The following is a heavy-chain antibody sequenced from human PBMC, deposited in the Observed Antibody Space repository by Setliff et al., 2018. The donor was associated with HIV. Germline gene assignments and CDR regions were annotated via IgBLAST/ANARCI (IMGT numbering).Heavy chain of an antibody. J-gene: IGHJ4*02. Sequence: PSETLSLTCTVSGGPISSGSYYWSWIRQPAGKGLEWIGRIYTSGSTNYNPSLKSRVTISVDTSKNQFSLKLSSVTAADTAVYYCAGSWSGYPLSFGYWGQGTLVTVSS. CDR1: GGPISSGSYY. CDR3: AGSWSGYPLSFGY. D-gene: IGHD3-3*01. CDR2: IYTSGST. V-gene: IGHV4-61*02.